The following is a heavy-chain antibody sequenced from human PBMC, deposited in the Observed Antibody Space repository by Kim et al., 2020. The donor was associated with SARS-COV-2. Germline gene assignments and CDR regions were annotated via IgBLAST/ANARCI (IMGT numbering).Heavy chain of an antibody. J-gene: IGHJ4*02. CDR2: VTSGGRT. CDR3: ARAEDSRPFDS. V-gene: IGHV4-59*13. Sequence: SETLSLTCTVSGGSISNYYWGWIRQPPEKGLEFVGYVTSGGRTRYCPSLQSRVTISSDTSNNQFSLKLTSVTAAETAVYYCARAEDSRPFDSWGQGALV. CDR1: GGSISNYY.